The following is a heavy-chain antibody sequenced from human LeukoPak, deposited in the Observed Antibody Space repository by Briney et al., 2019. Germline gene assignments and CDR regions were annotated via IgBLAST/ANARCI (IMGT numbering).Heavy chain of an antibody. D-gene: IGHD3-10*01. V-gene: IGHV3-23*01. Sequence: PGGSQRLSCAASGFTFSSYAMSWVRQAPGKGLEWVSGISGSAATIYYADSAKGRFTISGDNSKNRLYLQMNSLRVDDTAVYYCAKSVGIIRRGAFDIWGQGTMVTVSS. CDR1: GFTFSSYA. J-gene: IGHJ3*02. CDR2: ISGSAATI. CDR3: AKSVGIIRRGAFDI.